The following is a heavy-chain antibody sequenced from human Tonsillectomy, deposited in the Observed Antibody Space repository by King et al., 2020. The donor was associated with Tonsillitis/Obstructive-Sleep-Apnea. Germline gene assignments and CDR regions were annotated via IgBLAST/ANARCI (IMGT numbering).Heavy chain of an antibody. V-gene: IGHV3-30*04. CDR3: ARTDTTADYGMDV. Sequence: VQLVESGGGVVQPGRSLRLSCAAFGFTFNSYAMHWVRQAPGKGLEWVAVISYDGSNKYYADSVKGRFTISRDNSKNTLYVQMNSLRAEDTAVYYCARTDTTADYGMDVWGQGTTVTVSS. CDR1: GFTFNSYA. D-gene: IGHD4-17*01. CDR2: ISYDGSNK. J-gene: IGHJ6*02.